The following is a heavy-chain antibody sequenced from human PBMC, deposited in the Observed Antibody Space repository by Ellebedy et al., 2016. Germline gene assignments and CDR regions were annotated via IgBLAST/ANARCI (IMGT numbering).Heavy chain of an antibody. J-gene: IGHJ4*02. CDR3: ARARVNGGYGRAAY. CDR1: GYY. CDR2: ISSSGSHT. D-gene: IGHD5-12*01. V-gene: IGHV3-11*01. Sequence: GYYWSWIRQAPGKGLEWLSYISSSGSHTYYADSVKGRFTISRDNAKNSLYLQMNSLRAEDTAVYYCARARVNGGYGRAAYWGQGTLVTVSS.